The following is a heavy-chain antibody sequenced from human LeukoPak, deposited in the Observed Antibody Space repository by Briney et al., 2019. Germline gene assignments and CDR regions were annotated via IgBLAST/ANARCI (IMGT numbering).Heavy chain of an antibody. Sequence: GRSLRLSCAASGFTFSSYAMHWVRQAPGKGLEWVAVISYDGSNKYYADSVKGRFTISRDNSKNTLYLQMNSLRAGDTAVYYCARAPYDSSGYIPYYFDYWGQGTPVTVSS. J-gene: IGHJ4*02. CDR1: GFTFSSYA. D-gene: IGHD3-22*01. V-gene: IGHV3-30-3*01. CDR3: ARAPYDSSGYIPYYFDY. CDR2: ISYDGSNK.